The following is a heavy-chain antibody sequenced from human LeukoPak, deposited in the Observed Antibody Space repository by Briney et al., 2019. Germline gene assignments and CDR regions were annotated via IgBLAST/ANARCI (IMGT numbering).Heavy chain of an antibody. CDR3: ARGVSD. CDR1: GFTFNIYA. Sequence: PGGSLRLSCATSGFTFNIYAMNWVPQAPGKGLEWVSIISGNGINTYYADSVKGRFTISRDDSKNTLYLQMNSLRADDTAIYYCARGVSDWGQGTLVTVAS. D-gene: IGHD3-16*01. J-gene: IGHJ4*02. CDR2: ISGNGINT. V-gene: IGHV3-23*01.